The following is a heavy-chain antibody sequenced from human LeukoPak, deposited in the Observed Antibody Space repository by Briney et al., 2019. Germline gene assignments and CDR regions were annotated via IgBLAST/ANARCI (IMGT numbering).Heavy chain of an antibody. D-gene: IGHD2-2*01. CDR3: ARGRASDCSNSSCRRGFDY. V-gene: IGHV4-4*07. Sequence: SSETLSLTCTVSGGSISSYYWSWIRQPAGKGLEWIGRIYSSGSTNYNPSLKSRVTMSVDTSKNQFSLKLSSVTAADTAVYYCARGRASDCSNSSCRRGFDYWGQRTLVTVSS. CDR1: GGSISSYY. CDR2: IYSSGST. J-gene: IGHJ4*02.